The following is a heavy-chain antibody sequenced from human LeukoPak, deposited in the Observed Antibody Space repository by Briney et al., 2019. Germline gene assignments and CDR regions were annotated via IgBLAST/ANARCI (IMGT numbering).Heavy chain of an antibody. CDR3: ARGPPAVRGVI. V-gene: IGHV4-59*01. CDR1: GGSISSYY. Sequence: SETLSLTCTVSGGSISSYYWSWIRQPPGKGLEWSGYIYYSGSTNYNPSLKSRVTISVDTSKNQFSLKLSSVTAADTAVYYCARGPPAVRGVIWGQGTLVTVSS. D-gene: IGHD3-10*01. CDR2: IYYSGST. J-gene: IGHJ4*02.